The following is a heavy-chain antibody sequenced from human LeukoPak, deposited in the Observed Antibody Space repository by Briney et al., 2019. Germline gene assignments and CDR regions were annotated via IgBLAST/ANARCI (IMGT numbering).Heavy chain of an antibody. Sequence: PGGSLRLSCAASGFTFSSYSMSWVRQAPGKGLEWVSVICSGGSTYYADSVKGRFTISRDNSKNTLYLQMNSLRAEDTAVYYCARDSRIAVAGSSSNYYGMDVWGQGTTVTVSS. CDR3: ARDSRIAVAGSSSNYYGMDV. CDR2: ICSGGST. D-gene: IGHD6-19*01. CDR1: GFTFSSYS. J-gene: IGHJ6*02. V-gene: IGHV3-66*01.